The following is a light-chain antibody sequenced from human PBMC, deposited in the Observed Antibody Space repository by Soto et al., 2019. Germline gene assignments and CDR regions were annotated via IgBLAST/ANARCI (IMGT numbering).Light chain of an antibody. CDR1: QDISNY. CDR2: DAS. Sequence: DIQMTQSPSSLSASVGDRVTITCQASQDISNYLKWYQQKPGKARKLLIYDASNLETGVPSRFSGSGSGTDFTFTISSLQPEDIATYYCQQYDNLPRVFGGGTKVDIK. CDR3: QQYDNLPRV. V-gene: IGKV1-33*01. J-gene: IGKJ4*01.